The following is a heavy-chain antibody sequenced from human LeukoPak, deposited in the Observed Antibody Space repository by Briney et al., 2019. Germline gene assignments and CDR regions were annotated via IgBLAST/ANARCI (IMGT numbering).Heavy chain of an antibody. CDR2: IYSGGST. Sequence: PGGSLRLSCAASGFTVSSNYMSWVRQAPGKGLEWVSVIYSGGSTYYADSVKGRFTISRDNAKNSLYLQMNSLRAEDTAVYYCARDLGGKYCSSTSCYTDAFDIWGQGAMVTVSS. V-gene: IGHV3-53*01. J-gene: IGHJ3*02. CDR3: ARDLGGKYCSSTSCYTDAFDI. CDR1: GFTVSSNY. D-gene: IGHD2-2*02.